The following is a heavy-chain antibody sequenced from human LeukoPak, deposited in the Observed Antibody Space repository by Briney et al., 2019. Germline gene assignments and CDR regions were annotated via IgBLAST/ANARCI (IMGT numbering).Heavy chain of an antibody. CDR2: IKQDGSEK. Sequence: GGSLRLSCAASGFTFGSYWMSWVRQAPGKGLEWVDNIKQDGSEKYYVDSVKGRFTISRDNAKNSLYLQMNSLRAEDTAVYYCAREQWLEPGDYWGQGTLVTVSS. D-gene: IGHD6-19*01. J-gene: IGHJ4*02. CDR1: GFTFGSYW. V-gene: IGHV3-7*03. CDR3: AREQWLEPGDY.